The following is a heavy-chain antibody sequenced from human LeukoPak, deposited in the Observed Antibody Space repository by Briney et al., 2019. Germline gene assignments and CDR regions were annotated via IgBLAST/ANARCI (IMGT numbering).Heavy chain of an antibody. V-gene: IGHV4-34*09. CDR2: INHSGST. D-gene: IGHD3-22*01. CDR1: GGSFSGYY. Sequence: SETLSLTCAVYGGSFSGYYWSWIRQPPGKGLEWIGEINHSGSTFYNPSLKSRVTISIDTSKNQFSLKLSSVTAADTAVYYCASLYYFDSSGYYYGKADIWGQGTMVTVSS. J-gene: IGHJ3*02. CDR3: ASLYYFDSSGYYYGKADI.